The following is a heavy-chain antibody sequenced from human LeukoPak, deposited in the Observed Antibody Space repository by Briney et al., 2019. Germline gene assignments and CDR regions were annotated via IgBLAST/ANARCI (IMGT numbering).Heavy chain of an antibody. CDR3: ASDGGTRSFDY. V-gene: IGHV3-33*01. J-gene: IGHJ4*02. Sequence: GGCLRLSCAVSGFTFSRVGMHSGREAPGKGVGWVGGIGYDGSNEYYAASGKGRFAISRANSKITLYLQMNSVRAEDTAVYYCASDGGTRSFDYWGQGTLVTVSS. D-gene: IGHD1-1*01. CDR2: IGYDGSNE. CDR1: GFTFSRVG.